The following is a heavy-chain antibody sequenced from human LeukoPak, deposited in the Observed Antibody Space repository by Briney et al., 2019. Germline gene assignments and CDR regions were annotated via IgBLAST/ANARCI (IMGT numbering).Heavy chain of an antibody. CDR3: SRRAGVYSHPFDY. Sequence: GGSLRLSCAASGFTFTTYSMSWVRQPPGKGLEWVSVISDSGDSTYYADSVKGRLTISSDNSKNSLLLQMNSLRAEDTAVYYCSRRAGVYSHPFDYWGQGTLVTVSS. J-gene: IGHJ4*02. D-gene: IGHD4-23*01. V-gene: IGHV3-23*01. CDR2: ISDSGDST. CDR1: GFTFTTYS.